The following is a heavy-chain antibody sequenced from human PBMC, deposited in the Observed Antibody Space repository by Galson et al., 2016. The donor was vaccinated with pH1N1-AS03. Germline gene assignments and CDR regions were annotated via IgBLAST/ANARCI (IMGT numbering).Heavy chain of an antibody. J-gene: IGHJ4*02. D-gene: IGHD1-26*01. CDR1: GDSVSSNTAA. V-gene: IGHV6-1*01. Sequence: CAISGDSVSSNTAAWNWIRQSPSRGLEWLGRTYYRSKWCNDYAVFVTSRITINPDTSKNQFSLQLNSVTPEDTAVYYCARDHLGAGPAFDYWGQGTPVTVSS. CDR2: TYYRSKWCN. CDR3: ARDHLGAGPAFDY.